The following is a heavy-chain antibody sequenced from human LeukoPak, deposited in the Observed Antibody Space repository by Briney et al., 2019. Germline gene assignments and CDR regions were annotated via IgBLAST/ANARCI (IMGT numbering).Heavy chain of an antibody. D-gene: IGHD3-22*01. Sequence: PGGSLRLSCAASGFSASSNYMTWVRQAPGKGLQWVSVIYSVSDTFYADSLKGRFTISRDNSKNTVSLQMNSLRADDTAVYYCARWGYDSSGSYWDNWGQGTLVTVSS. J-gene: IGHJ4*02. CDR3: ARWGYDSSGSYWDN. CDR1: GFSASSNY. CDR2: IYSVSDT. V-gene: IGHV3-53*01.